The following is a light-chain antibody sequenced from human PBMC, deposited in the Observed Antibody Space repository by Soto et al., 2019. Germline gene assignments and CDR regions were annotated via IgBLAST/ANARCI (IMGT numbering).Light chain of an antibody. CDR3: SSYTSSSTWV. Sequence: QSVLTQPASVSGSRGQSIAISCTGTSSDVGGYNYVSWYQQHPGKTPNLMIYDVSNRPSGVSNRFSGSKSGNTASLTISGLQAEDEADYYCSSYTSSSTWVFGGGTKLTVL. J-gene: IGLJ3*02. CDR1: SSDVGGYNY. CDR2: DVS. V-gene: IGLV2-14*01.